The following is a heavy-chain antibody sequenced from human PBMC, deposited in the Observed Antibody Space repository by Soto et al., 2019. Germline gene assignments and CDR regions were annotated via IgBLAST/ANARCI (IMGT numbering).Heavy chain of an antibody. D-gene: IGHD3-22*01. J-gene: IGHJ3*02. Sequence: GASVKVSCKASGGTFSSYAISWVRQAPGQGLEWMGGIIPIFGTANYAQKFQGRVTITADESTSTAYMELSSLRSEDTAVYYCARGFQNYYDSSGQDAFDIWGQGTMVTVSS. CDR1: GGTFSSYA. CDR3: ARGFQNYYDSSGQDAFDI. CDR2: IIPIFGTA. V-gene: IGHV1-69*13.